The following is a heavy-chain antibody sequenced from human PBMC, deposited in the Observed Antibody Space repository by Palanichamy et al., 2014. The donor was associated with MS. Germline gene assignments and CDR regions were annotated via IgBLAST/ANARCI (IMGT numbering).Heavy chain of an antibody. Sequence: QVQLVEFGGGLVKPGGSLRLSCAASGFTFSDYYMSWIRQAPGKGLERVSYISGSGSSTYYADSVKGRLTISRDNAKNSLYLQVNSLRAEDTAVYYCARDGYCSGSSCYLYYGMDVWGQGTTVTVSS. V-gene: IGHV3-11*01. CDR3: ARDGYCSGSSCYLYYGMDV. CDR2: ISGSGSST. CDR1: GFTFSDYY. D-gene: IGHD2-2*01. J-gene: IGHJ6*02.